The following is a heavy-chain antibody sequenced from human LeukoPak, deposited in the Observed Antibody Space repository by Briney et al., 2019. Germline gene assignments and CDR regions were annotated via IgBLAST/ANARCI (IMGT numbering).Heavy chain of an antibody. J-gene: IGHJ3*02. CDR1: GGSISSGGYY. CDR2: IDHSGSA. CDR3: AREDIVVVQAFDI. V-gene: IGHV4-61*08. D-gene: IGHD2-15*01. Sequence: PSETLSLTCTVSGGSISSGGYYWSWIRQPPGKGLEWIGYIDHSGSANYNPSLKSRVTISVDTSKNQFSLKLSSVTAADTAVYYCAREDIVVVQAFDIWGQGTMVTVSS.